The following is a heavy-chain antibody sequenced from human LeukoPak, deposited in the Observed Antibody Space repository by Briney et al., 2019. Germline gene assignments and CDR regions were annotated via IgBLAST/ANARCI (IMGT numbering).Heavy chain of an antibody. Sequence: GGSLRVSCAASGFTFSTYAMNWVRQAPGKGLEWVSGISGSGGSTYYADSVRGRLTISRDNSKNTLYLQMNSLRAEDTAVYYCAKLYSHWGQGTLVTVSS. CDR1: GFTFSTYA. J-gene: IGHJ4*02. D-gene: IGHD3-16*02. CDR3: AKLYSH. V-gene: IGHV3-23*01. CDR2: ISGSGGST.